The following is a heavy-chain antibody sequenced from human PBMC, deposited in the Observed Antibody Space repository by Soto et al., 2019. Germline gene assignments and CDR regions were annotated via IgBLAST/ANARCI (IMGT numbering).Heavy chain of an antibody. J-gene: IGHJ4*02. V-gene: IGHV3-21*01. CDR2: ISSSSSYI. CDR1: GFTFSSYS. D-gene: IGHD2-15*01. CDR3: ARGSTYDLLVVAADTVGFDY. Sequence: GGSLRLSCAASGFTFSSYSMNWVRQAPGKGLEWVSSISSSSSYIYYADSVKGRFTISRDNAKNSLYLQMNSLRAEDTAVYYCARGSTYDLLVVAADTVGFDYWGQGTLVTVSS.